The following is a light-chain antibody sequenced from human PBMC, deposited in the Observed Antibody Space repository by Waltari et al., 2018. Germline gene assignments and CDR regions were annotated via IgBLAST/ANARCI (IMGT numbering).Light chain of an antibody. CDR3: CSYSGTDTALV. Sequence: QSALTQPRSVSGSPGQPVTISCAGTSSDFGCYNYISWYQQHPGKAPKLMIYDVTKRPSGVPDRFSGSKSGNTASLTISGLRADDEADYYCCSYSGTDTALVFGGGTRLAVL. CDR1: SSDFGCYNY. CDR2: DVT. V-gene: IGLV2-11*01. J-gene: IGLJ3*02.